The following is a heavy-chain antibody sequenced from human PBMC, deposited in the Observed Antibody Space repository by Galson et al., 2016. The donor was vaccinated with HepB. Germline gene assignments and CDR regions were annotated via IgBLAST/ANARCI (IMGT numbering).Heavy chain of an antibody. CDR2: IYPGDSET. D-gene: IGHD2-8*02. CDR3: ARSEYCTGGGWYSGAFDI. J-gene: IGHJ3*02. Sequence: QSGAEVKEPGESLKISCKGSGYSFSNYWIGWVRQMPGKGLEWMGIIYPGDSETRYSPSFQGQVTIAADKSTSTAYLQWNSLKASDTAMFYCARSEYCTGGGWYSGAFDIWGQGTLVTVSS. V-gene: IGHV5-51*01. CDR1: GYSFSNYW.